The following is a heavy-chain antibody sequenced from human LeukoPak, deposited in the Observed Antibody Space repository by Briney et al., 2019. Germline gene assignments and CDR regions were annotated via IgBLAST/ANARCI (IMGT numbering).Heavy chain of an antibody. D-gene: IGHD6-13*01. CDR1: GYTFTSDG. CDR2: YSAYNAKS. J-gene: IGHJ4*02. Sequence: ASVKVSCKASGYTFTSDGISGVRQTPGQGRDWMGWYSAYNAKSKHAKKLQGRVTMTTDTYTSTAYMEMRSLRSDDTDVYYCARVKGGVAAGGSYFDYWGQGTLVTVSS. CDR3: ARVKGGVAAGGSYFDY. V-gene: IGHV1-18*01.